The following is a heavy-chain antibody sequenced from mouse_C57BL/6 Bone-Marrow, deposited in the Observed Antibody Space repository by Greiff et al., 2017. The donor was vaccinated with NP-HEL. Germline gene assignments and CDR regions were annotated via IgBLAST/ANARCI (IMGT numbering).Heavy chain of an antibody. V-gene: IGHV1-47*01. D-gene: IGHD2-1*01. CDR3: ARGGNYWYYFDY. CDR1: GYTFTTYP. Sequence: VQLQESGAELVKPGASVKMSCKASGYTFTTYPIEWVKQNHGQSLEWIGNFHPYNDDTEYNEKFKNKATLTVEKSSSTVYLRLSRLTSDDSSVYYCARGGNYWYYFDYWGQGTTLTVSS. J-gene: IGHJ2*01. CDR2: FHPYNDDT.